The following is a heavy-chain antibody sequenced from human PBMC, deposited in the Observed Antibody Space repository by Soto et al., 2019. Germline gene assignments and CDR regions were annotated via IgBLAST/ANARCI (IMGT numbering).Heavy chain of an antibody. CDR3: AKDAVSGDGIWLLDS. CDR1: GFTFNENG. Sequence: PGGSLRLSCAASGFTFNENGMHWVRQVAGKGLEWVALIWYDGSNKYYADSVKGRFTISRDNAKKTLYLEMDSLRAEDTAVYYCAKDAVSGDGIWLLDSWGQGTVVTVSS. J-gene: IGHJ4*02. D-gene: IGHD4-17*01. CDR2: IWYDGSNK. V-gene: IGHV3-33*06.